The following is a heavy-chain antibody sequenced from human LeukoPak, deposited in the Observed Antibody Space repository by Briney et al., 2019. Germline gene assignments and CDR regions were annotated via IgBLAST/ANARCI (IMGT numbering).Heavy chain of an antibody. CDR2: INPDSGGT. CDR1: GYTFTDYY. D-gene: IGHD6-13*01. CDR3: ARDRLAAAGTGG. V-gene: IGHV1-2*02. J-gene: IGHJ4*02. Sequence: ASVKVPCKASGYTFTDYYIHWVRQAPGQGLEWMGWINPDSGGTKYAQKFQGRVTMTRDTSISTDYLVLNTLRSDDTAVYYCARDRLAAAGTGGWGQGTLVIVSS.